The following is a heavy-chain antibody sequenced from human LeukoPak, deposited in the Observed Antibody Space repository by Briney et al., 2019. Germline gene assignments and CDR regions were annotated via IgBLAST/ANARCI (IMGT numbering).Heavy chain of an antibody. CDR3: ARETPHFFSDFDY. CDR2: IYYSGST. V-gene: IGHV4-39*07. D-gene: IGHD3-3*02. Sequence: PSETLSLTCTVSGGSISSSSYYWGWIRQPPGKGLEWIGRIYYSGSTYYNPSLKSRVTISVDTSKNQFSLKLSSVTAADTAVYYCARETPHFFSDFDYWGQGTLVTVSA. CDR1: GGSISSSSYY. J-gene: IGHJ4*02.